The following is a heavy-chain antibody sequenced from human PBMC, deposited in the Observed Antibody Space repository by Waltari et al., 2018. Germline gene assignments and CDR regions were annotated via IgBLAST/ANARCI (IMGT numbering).Heavy chain of an antibody. V-gene: IGHV4-59*12. CDR3: AKTAAGTLRYFDS. Sequence: QVQLQESGPGLVKPSETLSLTCAVSGGSFSSYWWSWIRQPPGKGLEWIGEVNGNSGITNYNPSLKSLVAISKDASKNQFSLKLSSVTAADTAVYYCAKTAAGTLRYFDSWGQGVLVTVSS. CDR1: GGSFSSYW. D-gene: IGHD1-7*01. J-gene: IGHJ4*02. CDR2: VNGNSGIT.